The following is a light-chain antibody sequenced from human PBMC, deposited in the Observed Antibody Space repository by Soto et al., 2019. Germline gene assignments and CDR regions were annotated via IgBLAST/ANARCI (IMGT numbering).Light chain of an antibody. CDR2: WAS. Sequence: DIVMTQSPDSLGVSLGERATINCKSSQSVLYSSNNKNYLAWYQQKPGQPPKLLIYWASTRESGVPDRFSGSGSGTDFTLTISSLQAGDVAVYYCQQYYSTLLTFGGGTKVEIK. CDR1: QSVLYSSNNKNY. J-gene: IGKJ4*01. V-gene: IGKV4-1*01. CDR3: QQYYSTLLT.